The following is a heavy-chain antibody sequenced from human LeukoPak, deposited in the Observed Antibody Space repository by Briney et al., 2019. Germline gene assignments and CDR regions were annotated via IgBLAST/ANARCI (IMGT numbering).Heavy chain of an antibody. Sequence: ASVKVSCKTSGYTFTGYYIHWVRQAPGQGLEWMGWINPNSGGTNYAQRFQGRVTMTRDTSITTAYMELDRLRSDDTATYYCARDSFQGFTASFAFDIWGHGTMVTVSS. D-gene: IGHD3-16*02. CDR2: INPNSGGT. CDR3: ARDSFQGFTASFAFDI. CDR1: GYTFTGYY. J-gene: IGHJ3*02. V-gene: IGHV1-2*02.